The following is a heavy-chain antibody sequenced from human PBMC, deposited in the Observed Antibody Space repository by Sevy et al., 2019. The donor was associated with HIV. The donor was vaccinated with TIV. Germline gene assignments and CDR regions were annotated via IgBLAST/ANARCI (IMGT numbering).Heavy chain of an antibody. CDR3: ARVIEQSRIGPGAAAGTSDYYYYGMDV. J-gene: IGHJ6*02. CDR1: GFTFSSYS. CDR2: ISSSSSYI. D-gene: IGHD6-13*01. Sequence: GGSLRLSCAASGFTFSSYSMNWVRQAPGKGLEWVSSISSSSSYIYYADSVKGRFTISRDNAKNSLYLQRNGLRAEDTAVYYCARVIEQSRIGPGAAAGTSDYYYYGMDVWGQGTTVTVSS. V-gene: IGHV3-21*01.